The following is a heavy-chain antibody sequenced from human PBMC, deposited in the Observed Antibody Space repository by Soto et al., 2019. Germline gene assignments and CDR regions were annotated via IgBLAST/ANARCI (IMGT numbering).Heavy chain of an antibody. CDR2: INHSGST. D-gene: IGHD5-18*01. V-gene: IGHV4-34*01. CDR1: GGSFSGYY. Sequence: PSETLSLTCAVYGGSFSGYYWSWIRQPPGKGLEWIGEINHSGSTNYNPSLMSRVTISVDTSKNQFSLKLSSVTAADTAVYYCERGRRRYSYHKTFDYWGQGPLVTVSS. CDR3: ERGRRRYSYHKTFDY. J-gene: IGHJ4*02.